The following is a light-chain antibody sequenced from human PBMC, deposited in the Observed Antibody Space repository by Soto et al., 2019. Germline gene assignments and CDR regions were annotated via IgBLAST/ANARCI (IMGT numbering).Light chain of an antibody. CDR2: GAS. J-gene: IGKJ1*01. CDR1: QSVSSNS. CDR3: QQYGTSPPWT. Sequence: EIVLTQSPGTLSLSPRERATLSCRASQSVSSNSLAWYQQKPGQAPRLLIYGASSRATGIPDRFSGSGSGTDFTLTISRLEPEDFAVYYCQQYGTSPPWTFGQGTKVEIK. V-gene: IGKV3-20*01.